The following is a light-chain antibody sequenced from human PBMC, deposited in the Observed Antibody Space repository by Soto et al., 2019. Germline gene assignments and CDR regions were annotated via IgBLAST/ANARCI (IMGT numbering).Light chain of an antibody. Sequence: QSVLTQPASVSGSPGQSITISCTGNSSDVGGYHYVSWYQQHPGKAPKLMIYDVSNRPSGVSNRFSGSKSGNTASLTISGLQAEDEADYYCSSYTSSSTYVVFGGGTKLTVL. V-gene: IGLV2-14*01. CDR2: DVS. J-gene: IGLJ2*01. CDR1: SSDVGGYHY. CDR3: SSYTSSSTYVV.